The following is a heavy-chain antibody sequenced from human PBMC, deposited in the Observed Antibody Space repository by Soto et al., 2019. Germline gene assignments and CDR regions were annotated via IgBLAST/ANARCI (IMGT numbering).Heavy chain of an antibody. Sequence: SLTCTVSGGSISSSSYYWGWIRQPPGKGLEWIGSIYYSGSTYYNPSLKSRVTISVDTSKNQFSLKLSSVTAADTAVYYCARRIRYCISTSCYAGGYWFDPWGQGTLVTVSS. CDR2: IYYSGST. CDR1: GGSISSSSYY. CDR3: ARRIRYCISTSCYAGGYWFDP. D-gene: IGHD2-2*01. J-gene: IGHJ5*02. V-gene: IGHV4-39*01.